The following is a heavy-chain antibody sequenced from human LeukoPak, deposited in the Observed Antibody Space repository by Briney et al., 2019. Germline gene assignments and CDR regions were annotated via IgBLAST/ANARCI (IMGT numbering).Heavy chain of an antibody. CDR1: GGTFSSYA. Sequence: GASVKVSCKASGGTFSSYAISWERQAPGQGLEWMGGIIPIFGTANYAQKLQGRVTMTTDTSTSTAYMELRSLRSDDTAVYYCAREQQLAHLDYWGQGTLVSVSS. J-gene: IGHJ4*02. D-gene: IGHD6-13*01. CDR3: AREQQLAHLDY. CDR2: IIPIFGTA. V-gene: IGHV1-69*05.